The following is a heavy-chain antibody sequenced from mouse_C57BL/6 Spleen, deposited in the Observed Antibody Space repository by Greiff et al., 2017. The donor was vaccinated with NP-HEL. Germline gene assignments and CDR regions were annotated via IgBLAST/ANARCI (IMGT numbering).Heavy chain of an antibody. D-gene: IGHD2-3*01. J-gene: IGHJ4*01. V-gene: IGHV3-6*01. CDR2: ISYDGSN. Sequence: ESGPGLVKPSQSLSLTCSVTGYSITSGYYWNWIRQFPGNKLEWMGYISYDGSNNYNPSLKNRISITRDTSKNQFFLKLNSVTTEDTATYYCARDDDGYYADAMDYWGQGTSVTVSS. CDR3: ARDDDGYYADAMDY. CDR1: GYSITSGYY.